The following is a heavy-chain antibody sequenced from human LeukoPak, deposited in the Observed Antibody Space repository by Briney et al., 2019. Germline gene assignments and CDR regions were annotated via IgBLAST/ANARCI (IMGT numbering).Heavy chain of an antibody. Sequence: SETLSLTCTVSGGSISSYYWSWIRQSPGKGLEWIGYIYYSGSTYYNPSLTSRVTISVDTSKNQFSLRLTSVTAADTAVYYCARGGVAVAGTSYYYYYGMDVWGQGTTVTVSS. CDR3: ARGGVAVAGTSYYYYYGMDV. J-gene: IGHJ6*02. D-gene: IGHD6-19*01. CDR1: GGSISSYY. V-gene: IGHV4-59*12. CDR2: IYYSGST.